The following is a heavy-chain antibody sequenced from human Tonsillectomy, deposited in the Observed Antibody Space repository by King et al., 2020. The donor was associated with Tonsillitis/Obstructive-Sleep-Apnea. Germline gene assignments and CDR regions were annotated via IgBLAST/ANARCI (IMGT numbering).Heavy chain of an antibody. V-gene: IGHV3-33*01. D-gene: IGHD5-24*01. J-gene: IGHJ3*02. Sequence: VQLVESGGGVVQPGRSLIRSCAASGFTFSTYAMHWVRQAPGQGLEWVAFIWYDVSNKYYADSVQGRFTLSRDNSKNTLYLQMNSLRAEDTAVYYCARKTGYNLGAFDIWGQGTMVTVSS. CDR2: IWYDVSNK. CDR3: ARKTGYNLGAFDI. CDR1: GFTFSTYA.